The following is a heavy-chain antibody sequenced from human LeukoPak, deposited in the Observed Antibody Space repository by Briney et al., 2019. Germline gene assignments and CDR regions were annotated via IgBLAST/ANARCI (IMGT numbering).Heavy chain of an antibody. Sequence: RVASVKVSCKASGYTFTGYYMHWGRQAPGQGREWMGWINANSGGTNYAQKFQGRVTMTRDTSISTAYMELSRLRSDDTAVYYCARDRLAYRGGDCYPGYYWGQGTLVTVSS. V-gene: IGHV1-2*02. CDR1: GYTFTGYY. CDR2: INANSGGT. D-gene: IGHD2-21*02. CDR3: ARDRLAYRGGDCYPGYY. J-gene: IGHJ4*02.